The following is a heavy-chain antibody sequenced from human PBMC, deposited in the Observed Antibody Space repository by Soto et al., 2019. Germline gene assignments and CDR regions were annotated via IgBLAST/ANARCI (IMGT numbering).Heavy chain of an antibody. CDR3: AKDRHLDGIWSSDF. CDR2: IGWGAGVT. V-gene: IGHV3-23*01. Sequence: EVQLLESGGHLVQPGGSLRLSCAASGFTFSTYTMNWVRQAPGKGLEWVSSIGWGAGVTYYADSVRGRFTVSRDDSKNMLFLQMSSLTVDDTAIYYCAKDRHLDGIWSSDFWGQGALVTVSS. CDR1: GFTFSTYT. J-gene: IGHJ4*02. D-gene: IGHD1-20*01.